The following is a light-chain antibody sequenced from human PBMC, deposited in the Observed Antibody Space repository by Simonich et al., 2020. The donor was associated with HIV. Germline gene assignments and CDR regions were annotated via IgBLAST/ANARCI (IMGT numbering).Light chain of an antibody. J-gene: IGKJ4*01. V-gene: IGKV3-15*01. CDR3: QQYNGYSLT. CDR2: GAS. CDR1: QRVSSN. Sequence: EIVLTQSPATLPVSPGERATLSCRASQRVSSNLAWYQQKPGQSPRLLIYGASTRATGIPARFSGSGSGTECTLTSSSLQPDDFATYYCQQYNGYSLTFGGGTKVEIK.